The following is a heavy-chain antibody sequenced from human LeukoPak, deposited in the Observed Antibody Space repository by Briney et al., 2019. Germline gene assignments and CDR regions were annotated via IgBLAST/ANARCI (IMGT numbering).Heavy chain of an antibody. Sequence: SETLSLTCAVYGGSFSGYYWSWIRQPPGKGLEWIGEINHSGSTYYNPSLKSRVTISVDTSKNQFSLKLSSVTAADTAVYYCARGLRYSSSPFDFYYYYYYMDVWGKGTTVTVSS. V-gene: IGHV4-34*01. CDR1: GGSFSGYY. CDR3: ARGLRYSSSPFDFYYYYYYMDV. D-gene: IGHD6-13*01. J-gene: IGHJ6*03. CDR2: INHSGST.